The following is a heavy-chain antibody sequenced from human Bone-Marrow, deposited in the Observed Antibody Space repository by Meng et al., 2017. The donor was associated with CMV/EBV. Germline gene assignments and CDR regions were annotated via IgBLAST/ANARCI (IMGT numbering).Heavy chain of an antibody. CDR3: ARPVEGIRETLDY. CDR1: GFTLSRNW. CDR2: INEDGSEK. Sequence: GGSLRLSCAASGFTLSRNWMSWVRQAPGKGLEWVANINEDGSEKNYVDSVKGRFTISRDNVKKSVHLQMNSLGGEDTAVYYRARPVEGIRETLDYWGQGTLVTVSS. D-gene: IGHD4-23*01. J-gene: IGHJ4*02. V-gene: IGHV3-7*01.